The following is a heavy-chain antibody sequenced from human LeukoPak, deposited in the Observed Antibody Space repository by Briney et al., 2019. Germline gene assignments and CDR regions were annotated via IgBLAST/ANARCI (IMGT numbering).Heavy chain of an antibody. CDR1: GYTFTSSD. CDR2: IIPIFGTA. Sequence: GASVKVSCKASGYTFTSSDINWVRQAPGQGLEWMGGIIPIFGTANYAQKFQGRVTITADESTSTAYMELSSLRSEDTAVYYCARGHYDILTGYYNARNPNYYYYGMDVWGQGTTVTVSS. D-gene: IGHD3-9*01. J-gene: IGHJ6*02. CDR3: ARGHYDILTGYYNARNPNYYYYGMDV. V-gene: IGHV1-69*13.